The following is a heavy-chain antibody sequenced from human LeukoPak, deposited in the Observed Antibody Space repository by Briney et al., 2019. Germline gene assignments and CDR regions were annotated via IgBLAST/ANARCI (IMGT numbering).Heavy chain of an antibody. CDR3: AKDGRTAMVNSYFDY. V-gene: IGHV3-30*18. CDR2: ISYDGSNK. D-gene: IGHD5-18*01. Sequence: PGGSLRLSCAASGFTFSSYGMHWVRQAPGKGLEWVAVISYDGSNKYYADSVKGRFAISRDNSKNTLYLQMNSLRAEDTAVYYCAKDGRTAMVNSYFDYWGQGTLVTVSS. J-gene: IGHJ4*02. CDR1: GFTFSSYG.